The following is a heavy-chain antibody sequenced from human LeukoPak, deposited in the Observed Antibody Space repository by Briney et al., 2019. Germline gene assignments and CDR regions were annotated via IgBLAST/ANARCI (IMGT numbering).Heavy chain of an antibody. CDR3: ARGRFLEWLNDAFDI. D-gene: IGHD3-3*01. CDR2: INPNSGGT. Sequence: ASVKVSCKASGGTFSSYAISWVRQAPGQGLEWMGWINPNSGGTNYAQKFQGRVTMTRDTSISTAYMELSRLGSDDTAVYYCARGRFLEWLNDAFDIWGQGTMVTVSS. CDR1: GGTFSSYA. J-gene: IGHJ3*02. V-gene: IGHV1-2*02.